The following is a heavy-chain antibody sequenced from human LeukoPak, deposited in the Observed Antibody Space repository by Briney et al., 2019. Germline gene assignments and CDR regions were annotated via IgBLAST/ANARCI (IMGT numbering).Heavy chain of an antibody. V-gene: IGHV3-9*01. CDR1: GFTFDDYA. J-gene: IGHJ4*02. CDR2: ISWNSGSI. CDR3: ASDGVAGDY. D-gene: IGHD6-19*01. Sequence: PGMSLRLSCAASGFTFDDYAMHWVRQAPGKGLEWVSGISWNSGSIGYADSVKGRFTISRDNAKNSLYLQMNSLRAEDTALYYCASDGVAGDYWGQGTLVTVSS.